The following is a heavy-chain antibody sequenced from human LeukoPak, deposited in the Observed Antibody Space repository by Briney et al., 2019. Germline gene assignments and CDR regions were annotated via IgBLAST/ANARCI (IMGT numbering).Heavy chain of an antibody. CDR2: TYYRSKWYN. J-gene: IGHJ3*02. D-gene: IGHD1-26*01. CDR3: ARGAVWDRGAFDI. CDR1: GDSVSSNSAA. V-gene: IGHV6-1*01. Sequence: SQTLSLTCAISGDSVSSNSAAWSWIRQSPSRGLEWLGRTYYRSKWYNDYVVSVKSRIIINSDTSKNQFSLQLNSVTPEDTAVYYCARGAVWDRGAFDIWGQGTMVTVSS.